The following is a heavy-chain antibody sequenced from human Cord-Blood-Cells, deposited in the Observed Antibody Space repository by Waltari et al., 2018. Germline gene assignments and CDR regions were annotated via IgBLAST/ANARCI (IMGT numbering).Heavy chain of an antibody. CDR3: ARQGGRSGYYDAFDI. Sequence: QVQLVQSGAEVKKPGSSVTVSRKASGGTFSSYAISWVRQAPGQGLEWMGGIIPILGTANYAQKFQGRVTITADEATSTAYMELSSLRSEDTAVYYGARQGGRSGYYDAFDIWGQGTMVTVSS. CDR2: IIPILGTA. V-gene: IGHV1-69*12. D-gene: IGHD3-3*01. CDR1: GGTFSSYA. J-gene: IGHJ3*02.